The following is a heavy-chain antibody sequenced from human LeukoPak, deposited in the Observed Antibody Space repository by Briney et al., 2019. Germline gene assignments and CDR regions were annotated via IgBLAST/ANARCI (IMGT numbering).Heavy chain of an antibody. J-gene: IGHJ4*02. V-gene: IGHV3-21*01. Sequence: GGSLRLSCAASGFTFSSYSMNWVRQAPGKGLEWVSSISSSSSYIYYADSVKGRFTISRDNAKNSLYLQMNSLRAEDTAVYYCARSNIAVGYYFDYWGQGTLATVSS. CDR3: ARSNIAVGYYFDY. CDR1: GFTFSSYS. CDR2: ISSSSSYI. D-gene: IGHD6-19*01.